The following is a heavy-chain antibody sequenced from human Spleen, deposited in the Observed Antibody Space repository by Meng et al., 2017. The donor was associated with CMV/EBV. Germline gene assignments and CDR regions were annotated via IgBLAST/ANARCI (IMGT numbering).Heavy chain of an antibody. CDR3: ARDITNWFDP. J-gene: IGHJ5*02. CDR1: GFRFDDYA. CDR2: INWSGANK. Sequence: GGSLRLSCSVSGFRFDDYAMHWVRQAPGKGLEWVSGINWSGANKGYVDSVKGRFTISRDNAKKSLHLQMNNLRVEDTAVYYCARDITNWFDPWGQGTLVTVSS. V-gene: IGHV3-9*01.